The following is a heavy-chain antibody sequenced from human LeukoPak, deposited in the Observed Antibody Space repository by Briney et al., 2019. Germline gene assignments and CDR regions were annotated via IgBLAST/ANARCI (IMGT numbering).Heavy chain of an antibody. D-gene: IGHD3-10*01. Sequence: SETLSLTCTVSGGSISSGDYYWSWIRQPPGKGLEWIGYIYYSGSTYYNPSLKSRVTISVDTSKNQFFLKLSSVTAADTAVYYCAGGGDYYGSGSSNFDYWGQGTLVTVSS. CDR1: GGSISSGDYY. J-gene: IGHJ4*02. V-gene: IGHV4-30-4*01. CDR3: AGGGDYYGSGSSNFDY. CDR2: IYYSGST.